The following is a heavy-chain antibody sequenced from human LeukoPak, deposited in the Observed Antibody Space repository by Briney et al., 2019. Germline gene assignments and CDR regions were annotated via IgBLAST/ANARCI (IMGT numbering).Heavy chain of an antibody. CDR3: ARGEGLRLGELSPPSDY. CDR2: ISYDGSNK. V-gene: IGHV3-30*03. CDR1: GFTFSSHW. J-gene: IGHJ4*02. D-gene: IGHD3-16*02. Sequence: GGSLRLSCAASGFTFSSHWMHWVRQAPGKGLEWVAVISYDGSNKYYADSVKGRFTISRDNSKNTLYLQMNSLRAEDTAVYYCARGEGLRLGELSPPSDYWGQGTLVTVSS.